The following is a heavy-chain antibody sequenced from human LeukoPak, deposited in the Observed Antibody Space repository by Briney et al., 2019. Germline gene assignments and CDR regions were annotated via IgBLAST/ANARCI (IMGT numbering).Heavy chain of an antibody. CDR3: AREGNSAYDFWSGYYYGGIDP. J-gene: IGHJ5*02. Sequence: ASVKVSCKASGYTFTSYGISWLRQAPGQGLEWMGWISAYNGNTNYAQKLQGRVTMTTDASTSTAYMELRSLRSDDTAVYYCAREGNSAYDFWSGYYYGGIDPWGQGTLVTVSS. CDR1: GYTFTSYG. CDR2: ISAYNGNT. V-gene: IGHV1-18*01. D-gene: IGHD3-3*01.